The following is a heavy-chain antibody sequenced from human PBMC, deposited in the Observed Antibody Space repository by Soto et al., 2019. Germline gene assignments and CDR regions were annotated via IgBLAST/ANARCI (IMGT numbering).Heavy chain of an antibody. Sequence: EVQLLESGGGLVQPGGSLRLSCAASGFIFSSYAMSWVRQAPGKGLEWVSGISLDGGSTYYAVSVKGRFTISRASSKNTLCVQMNSLRAEDTAVYYCAKDLHAAVHGEFDYWGQRTLVTVSS. D-gene: IGHD6-19*01. J-gene: IGHJ4*02. V-gene: IGHV3-23*01. CDR2: ISLDGGST. CDR1: GFIFSSYA. CDR3: AKDLHAAVHGEFDY.